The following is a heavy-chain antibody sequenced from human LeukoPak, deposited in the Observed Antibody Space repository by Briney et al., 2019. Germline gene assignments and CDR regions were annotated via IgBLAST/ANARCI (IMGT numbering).Heavy chain of an antibody. CDR2: INHSGST. Sequence: SETLSLTCAVYGGSFSGYYWSWIRQPPGKGLEWIGEINHSGSTNYNPSLKGRVTISVDTSKNQFSLKLSSVTAADTAVYYCARGCPPQGGSSCGFSFDYWGQGTLVTVSS. CDR1: GGSFSGYY. J-gene: IGHJ4*02. V-gene: IGHV4-34*01. D-gene: IGHD6-13*01. CDR3: ARGCPPQGGSSCGFSFDY.